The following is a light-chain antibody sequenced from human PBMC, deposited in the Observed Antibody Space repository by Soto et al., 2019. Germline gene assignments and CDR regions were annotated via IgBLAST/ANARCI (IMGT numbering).Light chain of an antibody. CDR3: AAWDDSLNGCSV. CDR2: SNN. J-gene: IGLJ1*01. V-gene: IGLV1-44*01. Sequence: QSVLTQPPSASGTPGQRVIISCSGSSSHIGSNTVNWYQQLPGTAPKLLIYSNNQRPSGVPDRFSGSKSGTSASLAISGLQSEDEADYYCAAWDDSLNGCSVCGTATNVTVL. CDR1: SSHIGSNT.